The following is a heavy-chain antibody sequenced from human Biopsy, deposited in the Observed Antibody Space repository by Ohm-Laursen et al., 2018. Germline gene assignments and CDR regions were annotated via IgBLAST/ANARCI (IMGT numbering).Heavy chain of an antibody. V-gene: IGHV4-31*01. CDR2: IYGNGDT. D-gene: IGHD3-16*02. CDR1: GGSINSGGYF. CDR3: TRVRTFGGVIGGYYFDS. J-gene: IGHJ4*02. Sequence: TLSLTCSVSGGSINSGGYFWGWVRQSPGKGLGGVGYIYGNGDTYHNPSLMSLVSISADTSKNQVSLRLNSVTAADTAVYYCTRVRTFGGVIGGYYFDSWGQGILVTVSS.